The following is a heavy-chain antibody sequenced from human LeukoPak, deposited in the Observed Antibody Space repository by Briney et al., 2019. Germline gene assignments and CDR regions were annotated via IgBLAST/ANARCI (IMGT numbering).Heavy chain of an antibody. D-gene: IGHD2-2*01. CDR1: GYTFTSYG. J-gene: IGHJ6*04. Sequence: GASVKVSCKASGYTFTSYGISWVRQAPGQGLEWMGWISAYNGNTNYAQKLQGRVTMTTDPSTSTAYMELRSLRSDDTAVYYCARDSGKYQLLYYYYYYGMDVWGKGTTVTVSS. V-gene: IGHV1-18*04. CDR3: ARDSGKYQLLYYYYYYGMDV. CDR2: ISAYNGNT.